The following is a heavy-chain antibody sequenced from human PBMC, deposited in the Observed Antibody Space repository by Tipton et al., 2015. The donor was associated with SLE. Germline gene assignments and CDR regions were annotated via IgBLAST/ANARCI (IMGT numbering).Heavy chain of an antibody. CDR1: GYSISSGYY. CDR3: ARGYYESNGYYSFDY. J-gene: IGHJ4*01. V-gene: IGHV4-38-2*02. Sequence: TLSLTCTVSGYSISSGYYWGWIRQTPGKGLEWIGSIYYSGTTYYNPSLKSRLSISLDRSNNQFSLKLSSMTAADTAVYHCARGYYESNGYYSFDYWGPGALVTVSS. CDR2: IYYSGTT. D-gene: IGHD3-22*01.